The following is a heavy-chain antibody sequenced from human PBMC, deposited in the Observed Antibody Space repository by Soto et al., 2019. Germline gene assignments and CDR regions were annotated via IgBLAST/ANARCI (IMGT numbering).Heavy chain of an antibody. CDR1: GFTFSSYA. V-gene: IGHV3-30-3*01. CDR2: ISYDGSNK. Sequence: QVQLVESGGGVVQPGRSLRLSCAASGFTFSSYAMHWVRQAPGKGLEWVAVISYDGSNKYYADSVKGRFTVSRDNSKITLYLHMNSLRPEDTAVYYCARHIYCSGGICSDSWGQGTLVTVSS. CDR3: ARHIYCSGGICSDS. J-gene: IGHJ4*02. D-gene: IGHD2-15*01.